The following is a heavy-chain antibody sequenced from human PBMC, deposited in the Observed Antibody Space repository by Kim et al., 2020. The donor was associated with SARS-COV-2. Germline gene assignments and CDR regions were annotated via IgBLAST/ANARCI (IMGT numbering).Heavy chain of an antibody. V-gene: IGHV1-69*04. Sequence: SVKVSCKASGGTFSSYAISWVRQAPGQGLEWMGRIIPILGIANYAQKFQGRVTITADKSTSTAYMELSSLRSEDTAVYYCARDHIGTGQQLVQVIDYWGQGTLVTVSS. CDR3: ARDHIGTGQQLVQVIDY. CDR1: GGTFSSYA. J-gene: IGHJ4*02. CDR2: IIPILGIA. D-gene: IGHD6-13*01.